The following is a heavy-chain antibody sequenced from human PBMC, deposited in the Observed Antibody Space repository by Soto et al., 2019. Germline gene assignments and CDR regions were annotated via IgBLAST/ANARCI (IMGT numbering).Heavy chain of an antibody. Sequence: EVQLVESGGGLVQPGGSLRLSCAASGFTFSSYWMHWVRQAPGKGLVWVSRINSDGSSTSYADSLKGRFTISRDNAKNTLYLQRNSLRAEDTAVYYCARDGQWEHRPLDYWGQGTLVTVSS. CDR2: INSDGSST. J-gene: IGHJ4*02. CDR3: ARDGQWEHRPLDY. CDR1: GFTFSSYW. D-gene: IGHD1-26*01. V-gene: IGHV3-74*01.